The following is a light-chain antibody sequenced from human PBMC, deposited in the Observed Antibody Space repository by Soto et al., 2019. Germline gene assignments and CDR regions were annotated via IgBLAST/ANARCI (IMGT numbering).Light chain of an antibody. CDR1: SGDVGGYKY. V-gene: IGLV2-14*03. CDR2: DVS. CDR3: SSYTSSNSYV. Sequence: QSALTQPASVSGSPGQSIAISCTGSSGDVGGYKYVSWYQQHPGKAPKLMIYDVSNRPSGVSDRFSGSKSGNTASLTISGLQSEDEADYYCSSYTSSNSYVFGTGTKVTVL. J-gene: IGLJ1*01.